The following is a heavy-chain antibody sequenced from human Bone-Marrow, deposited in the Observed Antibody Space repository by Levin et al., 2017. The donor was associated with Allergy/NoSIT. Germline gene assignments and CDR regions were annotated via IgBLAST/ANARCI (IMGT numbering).Heavy chain of an antibody. CDR2: ISSRGSTI. Sequence: GESLKISCAASGFTFSDYYMSWIRQAPGKGLEWVSYISSRGSTIYYADSVKGRFTISRDNAKNSLSLQMNSLRAEDTAVYYCARDLGSYGSGTYFPSGYWGQGTLVTVSS. D-gene: IGHD3-10*01. V-gene: IGHV3-11*01. CDR3: ARDLGSYGSGTYFPSGY. J-gene: IGHJ4*02. CDR1: GFTFSDYY.